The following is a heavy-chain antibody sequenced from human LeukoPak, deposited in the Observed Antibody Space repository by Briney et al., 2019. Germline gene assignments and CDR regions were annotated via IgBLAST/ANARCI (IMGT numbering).Heavy chain of an antibody. CDR1: GFTFSSYS. CDR3: ARVVATQKGYYYYMDV. CDR2: ISSSSSTI. J-gene: IGHJ6*03. V-gene: IGHV3-48*01. Sequence: GGSLRLSCAASGFTFSSYSMNWVRQAPGKGLEWVSYISSSSSTIYYADSVKGRFTISRDNAKNSLYLQMNSLRAEDTAVHYCARVVATQKGYYYYMDVWGKGTTVTVSS. D-gene: IGHD5-12*01.